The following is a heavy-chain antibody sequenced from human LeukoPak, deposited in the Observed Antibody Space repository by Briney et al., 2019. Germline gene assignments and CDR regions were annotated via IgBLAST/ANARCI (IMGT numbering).Heavy chain of an antibody. CDR2: ISGSGGTT. Sequence: GGSLRLSCAASGFPFTSYAMSWVRQAPGKGLEWVSAISGSGGTTYYADSVKGRFTISRDNSKNTLFLQLNSLRAEDTAVYYCARAPYCGGDCYLYYFDYWGQGTLVTVSS. V-gene: IGHV3-23*01. CDR3: ARAPYCGGDCYLYYFDY. CDR1: GFPFTSYA. J-gene: IGHJ4*02. D-gene: IGHD2-21*02.